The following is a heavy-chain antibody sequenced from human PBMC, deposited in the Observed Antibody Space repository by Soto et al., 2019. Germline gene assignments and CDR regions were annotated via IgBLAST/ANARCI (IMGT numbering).Heavy chain of an antibody. V-gene: IGHV3-23*01. CDR1: GFTFSSYA. D-gene: IGHD6-6*01. Sequence: GSLRLSCAASGFTFSSYAMSWVRQAPGKGLEWVSAISGSGGSTYYADSVKGRFTISRDNSKNTLYLQMNSLRAEDTAVYYCAKVVAARSYYCYYMDVWGKGTTVTVSS. CDR3: AKVVAARSYYCYYMDV. CDR2: ISGSGGST. J-gene: IGHJ6*03.